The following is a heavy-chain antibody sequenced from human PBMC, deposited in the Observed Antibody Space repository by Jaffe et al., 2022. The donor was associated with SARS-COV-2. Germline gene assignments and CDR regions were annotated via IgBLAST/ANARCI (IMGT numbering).Heavy chain of an antibody. V-gene: IGHV3-48*02. Sequence: EVQLVESGGGLVQPGGSLRLSCAASGFTFSSYSMNWVRQAPGKGLEWVSYISSSSSTIYYADSVKGRFTISRDNAKNSLYLQMNSLRDEDTAVYYCARDDEYQLPLRYYYYGMDVWGQGTTVTVSS. D-gene: IGHD2-2*01. CDR3: ARDDEYQLPLRYYYYGMDV. CDR1: GFTFSSYS. CDR2: ISSSSSTI. J-gene: IGHJ6*02.